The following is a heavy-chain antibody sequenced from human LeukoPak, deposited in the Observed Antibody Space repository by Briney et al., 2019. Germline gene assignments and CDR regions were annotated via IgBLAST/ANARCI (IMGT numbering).Heavy chain of an antibody. V-gene: IGHV3-7*03. CDR2: IKQDGTEK. CDR1: GFTFTTYW. Sequence: GGSLRLSCTASGFTFTTYWMSWVRHPPGKGLEWVANIKQDGTEKYYVDSVKGRFTTSRDNAKNSLYLQMNSLRAEDTALYYCAINGGGDSGYGNFDYWGQGTLVTVSS. D-gene: IGHD5-12*01. CDR3: AINGGGDSGYGNFDY. J-gene: IGHJ4*02.